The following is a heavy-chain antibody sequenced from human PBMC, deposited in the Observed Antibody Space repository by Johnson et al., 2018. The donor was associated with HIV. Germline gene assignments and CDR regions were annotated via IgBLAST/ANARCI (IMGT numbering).Heavy chain of an antibody. J-gene: IGHJ3*02. CDR1: GFTFSNYD. CDR3: AKLHCAGGVCNFDILYDAFDT. V-gene: IGHV3-30*02. D-gene: IGHD2-8*02. CDR2: IAHDGSIK. Sequence: QEQLVESGGGVVHPGGSLRLSCEASGFTFSNYDMHWVRQAPGKGLEWVAFIAHDGSIKHYADSVKGRFTISRDTSKNTLYLQMNSLRAEDTAVYYCAKLHCAGGVCNFDILYDAFDTWGHGTMVTVSS.